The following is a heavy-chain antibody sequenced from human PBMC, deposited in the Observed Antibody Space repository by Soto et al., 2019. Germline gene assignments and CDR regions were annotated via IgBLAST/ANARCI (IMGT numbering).Heavy chain of an antibody. CDR2: ISAYNGNT. Sequence: ASGKGSCKASGYTFTSYGISWVRQAPGQGLEWMGWISAYNGNTNYAQKLQGRVTMTTDTSTSTAYMELRSLRSDDTAVYYCARVGTAMVTYSSFFNQHDYWGHVHLVPVS. J-gene: IGHJ4*01. CDR3: ARVGTAMVTYSSFFNQHDY. CDR1: GYTFTSYG. D-gene: IGHD5-18*01. V-gene: IGHV1-18*04.